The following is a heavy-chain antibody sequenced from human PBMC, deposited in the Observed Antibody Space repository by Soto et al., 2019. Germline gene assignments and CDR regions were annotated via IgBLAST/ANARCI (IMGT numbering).Heavy chain of an antibody. J-gene: IGHJ4*02. CDR3: ARGYYDSPFDY. CDR2: IYYSGST. CDR1: GGSISSGGYY. V-gene: IGHV4-31*03. D-gene: IGHD3-22*01. Sequence: TLSLTCTVSGGSISSGGYYWSWIRQHPGKGLEWIGYIYYSGSTYYNPSLKSRVTISVDTSKNQFSLKLSSVTAADTAVYYCARGYYDSPFDYWGQGTLVTVSS.